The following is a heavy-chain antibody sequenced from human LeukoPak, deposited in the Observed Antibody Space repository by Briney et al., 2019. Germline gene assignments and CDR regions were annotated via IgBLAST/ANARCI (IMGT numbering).Heavy chain of an antibody. V-gene: IGHV4-30-4*01. J-gene: IGHJ4*02. CDR3: ARVSLGKAYYDSSGYYLFDY. CDR2: IYYSGST. D-gene: IGHD3-22*01. Sequence: PSETLSLTCTVAGGSISSGDYYWSWIRQPPGKGLEWIGYIYYSGSTYYNPSLKSRVTISVDTSKNQFFRKLSSVTAADTAVYKSARVSLGKAYYDSSGYYLFDYWGQGTLVTVSS. CDR1: GGSISSGDYY.